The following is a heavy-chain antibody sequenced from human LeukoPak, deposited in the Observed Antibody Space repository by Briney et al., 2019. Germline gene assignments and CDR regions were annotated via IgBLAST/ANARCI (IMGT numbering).Heavy chain of an antibody. CDR3: ARRAYSDLYFDY. Sequence: SETLSHTCAVSGYSISSASYWGWIRQPPGKGLEWIGSISPSGNTYYNPSLKSRISISLDTSKNQFSLKLTSMTAADTAFYYCARRAYSDLYFDYWGQGTLVTVSS. V-gene: IGHV4-38-2*01. CDR2: ISPSGNT. D-gene: IGHD4-11*01. J-gene: IGHJ4*02. CDR1: GYSISSASY.